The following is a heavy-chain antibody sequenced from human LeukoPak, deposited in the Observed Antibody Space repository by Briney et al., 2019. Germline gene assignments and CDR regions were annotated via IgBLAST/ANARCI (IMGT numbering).Heavy chain of an antibody. V-gene: IGHV1-2*02. D-gene: IGHD6-19*01. CDR1: GYTFTGYY. CDR2: INPNSGGT. J-gene: IGHJ4*02. Sequence: ASVKVSCKASGYTFTGYYMHWVRQAPGQGLEWMGWINPNSGGTNYAQKFQGRVTMTRDTSISTAYMELSRLRSDDTAVYYCARDRTRKGYSSGGYQDYWGKETLVTVSS. CDR3: ARDRTRKGYSSGGYQDY.